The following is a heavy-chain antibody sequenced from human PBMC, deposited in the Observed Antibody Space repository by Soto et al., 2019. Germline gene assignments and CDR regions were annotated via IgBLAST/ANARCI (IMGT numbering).Heavy chain of an antibody. V-gene: IGHV3-23*01. CDR3: AKRPTVTTSGCFDY. CDR2: ISGRGDDT. J-gene: IGHJ4*02. CDR1: GFTFSNYA. Sequence: GGSLRLSCAASGFTFSNYAMSWVRQAPGKGLEWVSSISGRGDDTYYADSVKGRFTISRDNSKNTLFLQMSSLRAEDTALYYCAKRPTVTTSGCFDYWGQGTLVTVSS. D-gene: IGHD4-17*01.